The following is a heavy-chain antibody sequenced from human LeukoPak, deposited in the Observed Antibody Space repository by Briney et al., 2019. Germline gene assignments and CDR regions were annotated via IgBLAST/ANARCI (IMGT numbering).Heavy chain of an antibody. D-gene: IGHD3-9*01. Sequence: GGSLRLSCAASGFTFRNYGMHWVRQAPGKGLDWVAVISYDGSNKYYADSVKGRFTISRDNSKNTLYLQMNSLIAEDTAVYYCAKVRYFGPSAFDIWGQGTMVTVSS. CDR3: AKVRYFGPSAFDI. J-gene: IGHJ3*02. CDR1: GFTFRNYG. V-gene: IGHV3-30*18. CDR2: ISYDGSNK.